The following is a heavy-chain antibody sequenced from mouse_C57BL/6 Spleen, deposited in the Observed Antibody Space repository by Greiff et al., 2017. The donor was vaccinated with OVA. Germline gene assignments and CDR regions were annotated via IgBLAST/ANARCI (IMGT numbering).Heavy chain of an antibody. V-gene: IGHV1-42*01. J-gene: IGHJ3*01. CDR1: GYSFTGYY. Sequence: VQLQQSGPELVKPGASVKISCKASGYSFTGYYMNWVKQSPEKSLEWIGEINPSTGGTTYNQKFKAKATLTVDKSSSTAYMQLKSLTSEDSAVYYCASTGTLFAYWGQGTLVTVSA. CDR2: INPSTGGT. D-gene: IGHD4-1*01. CDR3: ASTGTLFAY.